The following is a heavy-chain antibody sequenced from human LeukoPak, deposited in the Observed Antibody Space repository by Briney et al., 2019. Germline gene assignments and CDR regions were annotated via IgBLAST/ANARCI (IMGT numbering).Heavy chain of an antibody. D-gene: IGHD2-15*01. Sequence: PSETLSLTCTVSGGSVSSGSYYWGWIRQPPGKGLEWIGYIYYSGSTNYNPSLKSRVTVSVDTSKNQFSLKLSSVTAADTAIYHCARSVAAASSKMFDNWGQGTLVTVSS. CDR1: GGSVSSGSYY. CDR3: ARSVAAASSKMFDN. CDR2: IYYSGST. J-gene: IGHJ4*02. V-gene: IGHV4-61*01.